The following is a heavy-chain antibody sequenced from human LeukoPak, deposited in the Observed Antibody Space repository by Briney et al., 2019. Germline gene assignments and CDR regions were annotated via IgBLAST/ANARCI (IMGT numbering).Heavy chain of an antibody. J-gene: IGHJ2*01. CDR2: LYSGSDT. CDR3: ARVGDHFHWYLDL. Sequence: GGSLRLSCAASGFSVGSKYMNWVRQAPGKGLEWTSILYSGSDTYYSDSVRGRFTISRDDSKNTLSLQMNSLRAEDTAVYYCARVGDHFHWYLDLWGRGTLVSVSS. D-gene: IGHD3-3*02. CDR1: GFSVGSKY. V-gene: IGHV3-53*01.